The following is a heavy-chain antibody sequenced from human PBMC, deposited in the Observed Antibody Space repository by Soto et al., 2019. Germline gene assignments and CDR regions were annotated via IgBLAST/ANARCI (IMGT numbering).Heavy chain of an antibody. CDR2: IGTAGDT. V-gene: IGHV3-13*01. CDR3: ARASSPEPGEYSYGSPYYFDY. CDR1: GFTFSSYD. D-gene: IGHD5-18*01. Sequence: GGSLRLSCAASGFTFSSYDMHWVRQATGKGLEWVSAIGTAGDTYYPGSVKGRFTISRENAKNSLYLQMNSLRAEDTAVYYCARASSPEPGEYSYGSPYYFDYWGQGTLVTVSS. J-gene: IGHJ4*02.